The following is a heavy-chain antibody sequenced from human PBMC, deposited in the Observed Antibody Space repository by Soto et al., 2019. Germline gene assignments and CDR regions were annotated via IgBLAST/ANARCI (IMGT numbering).Heavy chain of an antibody. CDR2: ISSSAVYI. Sequence: EVQLVESGGGPVRPGGSLKLSCAGSGFNFITYSLSWVRQAAGKGLEWVASISSSAVYIDYADSVKGRFTISRDNANNSLYLQMNSLRAEDTATYYCVRDGLDYYDTERLYFDNWGQGTLVTVSS. D-gene: IGHD3-22*01. V-gene: IGHV3-21*01. J-gene: IGHJ4*02. CDR3: VRDGLDYYDTERLYFDN. CDR1: GFNFITYS.